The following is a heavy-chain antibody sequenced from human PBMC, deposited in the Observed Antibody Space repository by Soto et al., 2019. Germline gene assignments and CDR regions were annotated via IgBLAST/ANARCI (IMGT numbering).Heavy chain of an antibody. D-gene: IGHD3-16*02. J-gene: IGHJ2*01. V-gene: IGHV3-66*01. CDR1: GFTVSSNY. CDR2: IYSGGST. CDR3: ARDEGAYDYIWGCYLYRGSPSSDL. Sequence: PGGSLRLSCAASGFTVSSNYMSWVRQAPGKGLEWVSVIYSGGSTYYADSVKGRFTISRDNSKNTLYLQMNSLRAEDTAVYYCARDEGAYDYIWGCYLYRGSPSSDLW.